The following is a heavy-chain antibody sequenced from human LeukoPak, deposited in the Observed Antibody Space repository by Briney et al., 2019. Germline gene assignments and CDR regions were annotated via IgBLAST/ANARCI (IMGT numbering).Heavy chain of an antibody. CDR2: IRSKAYGGTA. Sequence: PGGSLRLSGTASGFTFGDYAMSWVRQAPGKGLEWVGFIRSKAYGGTAEYAASVKGRFTISRDDSKSIAYLQMNSLKTEDTAVYYCTRDGIVGATTGFDYWGQGTLVTVSS. V-gene: IGHV3-49*04. J-gene: IGHJ4*02. CDR1: GFTFGDYA. D-gene: IGHD1-26*01. CDR3: TRDGIVGATTGFDY.